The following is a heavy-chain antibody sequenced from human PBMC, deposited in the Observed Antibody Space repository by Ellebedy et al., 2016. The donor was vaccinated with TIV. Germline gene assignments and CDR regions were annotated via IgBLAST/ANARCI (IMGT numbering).Heavy chain of an antibody. CDR1: GLTVSDTW. V-gene: IGHV3-15*07. D-gene: IGHD4-17*01. J-gene: IGHJ4*01. CDR2: IKSENAGGST. Sequence: GESLKISCAASGLTVSDTWMNWLRQAPGKGLEWVGRIKSENAGGSTNYAAPVTGRFTISRDESSNTLYLQMNRLKKEDTAVYYCTTDPGYGDRYYWGHGTLVTVSP. CDR3: TTDPGYGDRYY.